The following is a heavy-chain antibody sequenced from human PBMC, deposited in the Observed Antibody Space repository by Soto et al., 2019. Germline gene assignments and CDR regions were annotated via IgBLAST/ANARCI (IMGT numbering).Heavy chain of an antibody. CDR3: ARDEADSAVAGIPRLAH. CDR1: GFTFIKYA. Sequence: QVQLVQSGAEVKKPGASVNVSCKASGFTFIKYAMHWVRQAPGQRPEWMGWINAGNGNTRYSQRGQGRVTITRDTSASTVDMDRSSLRSEDTAVYYWARDEADSAVAGIPRLAHWGQGTLVTGSS. V-gene: IGHV1-3*01. D-gene: IGHD6-19*01. CDR2: INAGNGNT. J-gene: IGHJ4*01.